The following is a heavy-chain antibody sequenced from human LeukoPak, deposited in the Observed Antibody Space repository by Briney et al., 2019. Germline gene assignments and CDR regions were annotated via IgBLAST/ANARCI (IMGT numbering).Heavy chain of an antibody. CDR1: GFTFDDYA. Sequence: GGSLRLSGAASGFTFDDYAMRWVRQAPGKGLEWVSLISGDGGSTYYADSVKGRFTISRDNSKNSLYLQMNSLRTEDTALYYCAKDVGYCSGGSCYSPSYYMDVWGKGTTVTVSS. J-gene: IGHJ6*03. CDR3: AKDVGYCSGGSCYSPSYYMDV. CDR2: ISGDGGST. D-gene: IGHD2-15*01. V-gene: IGHV3-43*02.